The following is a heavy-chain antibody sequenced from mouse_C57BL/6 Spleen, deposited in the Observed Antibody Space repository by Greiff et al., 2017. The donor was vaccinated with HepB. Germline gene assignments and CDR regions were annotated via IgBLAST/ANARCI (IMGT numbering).Heavy chain of an antibody. CDR1: GYTFTDYN. Sequence: EVQLQQSGPELVKPGASVKMSCKASGYTFTDYNMHWVKQSHGKSLEWIGYINPNNGGTSYNQKFKGKATLTVNKSSSTAYMELRSLTSEDSAVYYCAHYYGSSGNYFDYWGQGTTLTVSS. CDR2: INPNNGGT. CDR3: AHYYGSSGNYFDY. D-gene: IGHD1-1*01. J-gene: IGHJ2*01. V-gene: IGHV1-22*01.